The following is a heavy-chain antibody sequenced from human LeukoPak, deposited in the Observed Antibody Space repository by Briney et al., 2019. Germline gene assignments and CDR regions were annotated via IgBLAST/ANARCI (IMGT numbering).Heavy chain of an antibody. CDR1: GGTFSSYA. J-gene: IGHJ5*02. D-gene: IGHD3-3*01. V-gene: IGHV1-18*01. CDR2: ISAYNGNK. Sequence: SVKLSCKVSGGTFSSYALRWARQPSGQALEGMGGISAYNGNKNYAQKPHGRVTMTTDTFTSTAYMELRSLRSDDTAVYYCARVESITIFGVVIGNWFDPWGQGTLVTVSS. CDR3: ARVESITIFGVVIGNWFDP.